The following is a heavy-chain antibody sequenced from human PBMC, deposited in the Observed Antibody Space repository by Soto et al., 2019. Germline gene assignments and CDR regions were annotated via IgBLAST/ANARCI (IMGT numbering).Heavy chain of an antibody. CDR2: VIPMSGSS. J-gene: IGHJ6*02. CDR1: GGTFSTYV. D-gene: IGHD1-26*01. Sequence: QVQLVQSGAEVKKPGSSVKVSCKASGGTFSTYVISWVRQALGQGLEWMGRVIPMSGSSNYAQKFQGRVTITADKDTSIAYMEVRSLRSEDTAVYYCARGRPRSGPPFYYYGLDVWGQGTTVIVSS. V-gene: IGHV1-69*06. CDR3: ARGRPRSGPPFYYYGLDV.